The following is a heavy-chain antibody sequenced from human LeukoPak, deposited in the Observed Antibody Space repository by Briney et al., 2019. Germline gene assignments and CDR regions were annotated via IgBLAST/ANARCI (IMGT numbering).Heavy chain of an antibody. J-gene: IGHJ4*02. CDR1: GGSISSYY. Sequence: SETLSLTCTVSGGSISSYYWSWIRQPPGKGREGIGYIHYSGSTNYNPSLKRRVTISVDTSKNQFSLKLSSVTAADTAIYYWARGIWSLDYWGQGTLVTVSS. V-gene: IGHV4-59*01. CDR3: ARGIWSLDY. D-gene: IGHD2/OR15-2a*01. CDR2: IHYSGST.